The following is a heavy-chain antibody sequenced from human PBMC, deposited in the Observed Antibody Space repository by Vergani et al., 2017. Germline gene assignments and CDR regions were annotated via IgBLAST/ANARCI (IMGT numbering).Heavy chain of an antibody. CDR2: ISSSSSTI. V-gene: IGHV3-48*04. CDR1: GFTFSSYS. Sequence: EVQLVESGGGLVQPGGSLRLSCAASGFTFSSYSMNWVRQAPGKGLEWVSYISSSSSTIYYADSVKGRFTISRDNAKNSLYLQMNSLRAEDTAVYYCARAGIVVVPAAIGYYYYYSMDVWGKGTTVTVSS. D-gene: IGHD2-2*02. J-gene: IGHJ6*03. CDR3: ARAGIVVVPAAIGYYYYYSMDV.